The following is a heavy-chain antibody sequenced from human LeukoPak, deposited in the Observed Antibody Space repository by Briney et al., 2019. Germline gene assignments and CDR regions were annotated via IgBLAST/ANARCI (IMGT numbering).Heavy chain of an antibody. CDR1: GDTFSSFA. J-gene: IGHJ4*02. CDR2: IIPIFGTA. D-gene: IGHD5-12*01. Sequence: ASVKVSCKASGDTFSSFAVSWVRQAPGQGLEWMGRIIPIFGTANYAQRFQGRVTISADNSTSTAYMELSSLRSEDTAVYYCATHEGPLNPRLPYSGYEYRHGGAVAGYDYWGQGTLVTVSS. V-gene: IGHV1-69*06. CDR3: ATHEGPLNPRLPYSGYEYRHGGAVAGYDY.